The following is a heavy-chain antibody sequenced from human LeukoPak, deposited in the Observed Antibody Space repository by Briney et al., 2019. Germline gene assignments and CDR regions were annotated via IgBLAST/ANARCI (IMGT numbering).Heavy chain of an antibody. CDR3: ARGKDDWFDP. CDR1: GGTLSSYA. J-gene: IGHJ5*02. CDR2: IIPIFGTA. Sequence: SVKVSCKASGGTLSSYAISWVRQAPGQGLEWMGGIIPIFGTANYAQKFQGRVTITADESTSTAYMELRSLRSDDTAVYYCARGKDDWFDPWGQGTLVTVSS. V-gene: IGHV1-69*13.